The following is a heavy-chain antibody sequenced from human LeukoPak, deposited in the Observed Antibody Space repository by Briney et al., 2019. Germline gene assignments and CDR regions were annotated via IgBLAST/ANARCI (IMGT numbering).Heavy chain of an antibody. V-gene: IGHV4-30-2*01. Sequence: SETLSLTCTVSGGSISNNGYYWSWIRHPPGKALEWIGHIYYTGSTYYNPSLKSRVTISVDRSKNQFSLKLRSVTAADTAVYYCAVAPWGYESNWSQGTLVIVSS. J-gene: IGHJ4*02. D-gene: IGHD2-15*01. CDR1: GGSISNNGYY. CDR3: AVAPWGYESN. CDR2: IYYTGST.